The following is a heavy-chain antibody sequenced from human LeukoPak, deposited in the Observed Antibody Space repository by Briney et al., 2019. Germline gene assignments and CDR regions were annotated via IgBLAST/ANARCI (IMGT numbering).Heavy chain of an antibody. CDR1: GYTFTSYD. CDR2: MNPNSGNT. Sequence: ASVKVSCKASGYTFTSYDINWVRQATGQGLEWMGWMNPNSGNTGYAQKFQGGVTMTRNTSISTAYMELSSLRSEDTAVYYCARGFRSYRAGYYFDYWGQGTLVTVSS. CDR3: ARGFRSYRAGYYFDY. J-gene: IGHJ4*02. D-gene: IGHD1-26*01. V-gene: IGHV1-8*01.